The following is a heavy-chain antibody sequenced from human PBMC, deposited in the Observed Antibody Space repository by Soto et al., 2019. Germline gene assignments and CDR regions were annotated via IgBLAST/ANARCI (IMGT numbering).Heavy chain of an antibody. D-gene: IGHD3-3*01. J-gene: IGHJ5*02. CDR2: ISWNSGSI. Sequence: GGSLRLSCAASGFTFDDYAMHWVRQAPGKGLEWVSGISWNSGSIGYADSVKGRFTISRDNAKNSLYLQMNSLRAEDTALYYCAKDGGAFWSGRFDPWGQGTLVTVSS. V-gene: IGHV3-9*01. CDR3: AKDGGAFWSGRFDP. CDR1: GFTFDDYA.